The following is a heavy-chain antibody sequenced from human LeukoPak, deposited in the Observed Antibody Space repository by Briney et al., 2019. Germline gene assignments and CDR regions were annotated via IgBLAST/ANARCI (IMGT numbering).Heavy chain of an antibody. D-gene: IGHD1-26*01. CDR1: GYTFPGYD. CDR3: TRGSLSGSARDY. Sequence: ASVRVSCKASGYTFPGYDINWVRPATGQGLEWMGWMNPKTGDTGYAQKFQGRVNMTRNTSIDTAYMELSGLRSDDTAVYYCTRGSLSGSARDYWGQGTLLTVSS. V-gene: IGHV1-8*01. J-gene: IGHJ4*02. CDR2: MNPKTGDT.